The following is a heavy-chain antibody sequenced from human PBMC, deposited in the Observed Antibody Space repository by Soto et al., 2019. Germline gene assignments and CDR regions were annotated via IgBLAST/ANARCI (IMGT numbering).Heavy chain of an antibody. Sequence: SETLSLTCAVYGGSFSGYYWSWIRQPPGKGLEWIGEINHSGSTNYNPSLKSRVTISVDTSKNQFSLKLSSVTAADTAVYYCARPVQKHFYYYYYGMDVWGQGTTVS. D-gene: IGHD3-3*02. J-gene: IGHJ6*02. CDR1: GGSFSGYY. V-gene: IGHV4-34*01. CDR2: INHSGST. CDR3: ARPVQKHFYYYYYGMDV.